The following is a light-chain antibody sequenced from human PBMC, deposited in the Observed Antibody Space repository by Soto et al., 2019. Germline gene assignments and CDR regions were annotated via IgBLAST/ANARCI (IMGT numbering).Light chain of an antibody. CDR1: SSNIGAGYD. Sequence: QSVLTQPPSVSGAPGQRVTISCTGSSSNIGAGYDVHWYQQLPGTAPKLLIYGNNNRPSGVPDRFSGFKSGTSASLAITGLQAEDEADYFCQSYDSRLSGSRIFGGGTKLTVL. CDR3: QSYDSRLSGSRI. V-gene: IGLV1-40*01. J-gene: IGLJ2*01. CDR2: GNN.